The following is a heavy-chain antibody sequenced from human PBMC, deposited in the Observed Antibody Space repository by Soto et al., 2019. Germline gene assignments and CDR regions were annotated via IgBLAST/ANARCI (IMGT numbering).Heavy chain of an antibody. CDR1: GYTFTSYG. V-gene: IGHV1-18*01. CDR3: AREKKERYYYGSSDPGGDY. Sequence: ASVKVSCKASGYTFTSYGISWVRQAPGQGLEWMGWISAYNGNTNYAQKLQGRVTMTTDTSTSTAYMELRSLRSDDTAVYYCAREKKERYYYGSSDPGGDYWGQGTLVTVSS. CDR2: ISAYNGNT. J-gene: IGHJ4*02. D-gene: IGHD3-22*01.